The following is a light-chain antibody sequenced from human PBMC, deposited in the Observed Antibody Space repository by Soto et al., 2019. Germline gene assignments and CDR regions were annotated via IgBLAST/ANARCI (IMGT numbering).Light chain of an antibody. Sequence: IQMTQSPSTLSASIGGRVTITCRASQSINNRLAWYQQMPGKAPNLLIYDASTLESGVPSRFRGSGSETEFTLTISGLQPDDFATYYCQQFIDGWTFGQGTKVEIK. J-gene: IGKJ1*01. CDR1: QSINNR. CDR2: DAS. CDR3: QQFIDGWT. V-gene: IGKV1-5*01.